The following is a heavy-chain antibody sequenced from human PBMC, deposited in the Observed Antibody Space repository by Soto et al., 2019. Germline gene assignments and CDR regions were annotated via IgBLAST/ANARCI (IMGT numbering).Heavy chain of an antibody. Sequence: QLQLQESGPGLVKPSETLSLTCTVSGGSISSSSYYWGWIRQPPGKGLEWIGSIYYSGSTYYNPYLKSRVTISVDTSKNQFSLKLSSVTAADTAVYYCARKSYYDLNWFDPWGQGTLVTVSS. D-gene: IGHD3-10*01. J-gene: IGHJ5*02. CDR2: IYYSGST. CDR1: GGSISSSSYY. CDR3: ARKSYYDLNWFDP. V-gene: IGHV4-39*01.